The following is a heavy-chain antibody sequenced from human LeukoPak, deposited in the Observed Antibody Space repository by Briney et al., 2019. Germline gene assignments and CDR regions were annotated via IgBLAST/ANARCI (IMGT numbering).Heavy chain of an antibody. J-gene: IGHJ5*02. CDR3: ARGGRWGARRGYCSSTSYYGLERWFDP. CDR2: INHSGST. CDR1: GGSFSGYY. D-gene: IGHD2-2*01. V-gene: IGHV4-34*01. Sequence: SETLSLTCAVYGGSFSGYYWSWIRQPPGKGLEWIGEINHSGSTNYNPSLKSRVTISVETSKNQFSLKLSSVTAADTAVYYCARGGRWGARRGYCSSTSYYGLERWFDPWGQGTLVTVSS.